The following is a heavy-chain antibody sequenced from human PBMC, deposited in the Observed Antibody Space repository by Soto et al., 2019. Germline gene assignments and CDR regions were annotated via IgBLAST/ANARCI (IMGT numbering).Heavy chain of an antibody. CDR1: GGSISSGGYY. V-gene: IGHV4-31*03. CDR2: IYYSGST. Sequence: PSETLSLTCTVSGGSISSGGYYWSWIRQHPGKGLEWIGYIYYSGSTYYNPSLKSRVTISVDTSKNQFSLKLSSVTAADTAVYYCARDLRTLWFGELYNWFDPWGQGTLVTVSS. J-gene: IGHJ5*02. D-gene: IGHD3-10*01. CDR3: ARDLRTLWFGELYNWFDP.